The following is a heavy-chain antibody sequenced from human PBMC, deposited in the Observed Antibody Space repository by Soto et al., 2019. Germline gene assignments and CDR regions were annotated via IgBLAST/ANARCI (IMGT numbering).Heavy chain of an antibody. CDR2: IYYSGST. V-gene: IGHV4-39*01. D-gene: IGHD4-17*01. J-gene: IGHJ6*02. CDR1: GGSISSSSYY. CDR3: ARRHTVTTILDYYYYYGMDV. Sequence: SETLSLTCTVSGGSISSSSYYWGWIRQPPGKGLEWIGSIYYSGSTYYNPSLKSRVTISVDTSKNQFSLKLSSVTAADTAVYYCARRHTVTTILDYYYYYGMDVWGQGTTVTVSS.